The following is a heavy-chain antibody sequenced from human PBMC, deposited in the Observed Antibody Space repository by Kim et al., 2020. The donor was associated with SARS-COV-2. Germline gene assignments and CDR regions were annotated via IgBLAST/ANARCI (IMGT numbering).Heavy chain of an antibody. V-gene: IGHV3-21*01. J-gene: IGHJ4*02. D-gene: IGHD5-18*01. CDR1: GFTFSSYS. CDR2: SSSSSYI. CDR3: AREGDLKDTAMAPAPFDY. Sequence: GGSLRLSCAASGFTFSSYSMNWVRQAPGKGLEWVSSSSSSSYIYYADSVKGRFTISRDNAKNSLYLQMNSLRAEDTAVYYCAREGDLKDTAMAPAPFDYWGQGTLVTVSS.